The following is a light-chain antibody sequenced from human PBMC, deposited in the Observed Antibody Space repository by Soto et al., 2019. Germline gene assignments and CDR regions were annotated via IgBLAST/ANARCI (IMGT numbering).Light chain of an antibody. J-gene: IGKJ3*01. CDR1: QDIGSW. CDR3: QQANGFPLT. Sequence: DIQMTQSPSSLSASVGDRVTITCRASQDIGSWLAWYQQKPGKAPKILIYAAASLQTGVPFRFSATFSGTDFTLTINSLQSEDVRTYFCQQANGFPLTFGPGTRVDIK. CDR2: AAA. V-gene: IGKV1-12*01.